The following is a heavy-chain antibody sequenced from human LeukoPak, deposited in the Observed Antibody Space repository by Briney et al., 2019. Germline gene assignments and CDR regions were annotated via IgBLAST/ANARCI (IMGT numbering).Heavy chain of an antibody. J-gene: IGHJ2*01. CDR3: ARDYGGYNFYFDL. Sequence: SETLPLTCAVYGGSFSGYYWSWIRRPPGKGLEWIGCIYYSGGTNYNPSLKSRVTISVDTSNNQFSLKLSSVTAADTAVYYCARDYGGYNFYFDLWGRGTLVTVSS. V-gene: IGHV4-59*12. CDR1: GGSFSGYY. D-gene: IGHD4-23*01. CDR2: IYYSGGT.